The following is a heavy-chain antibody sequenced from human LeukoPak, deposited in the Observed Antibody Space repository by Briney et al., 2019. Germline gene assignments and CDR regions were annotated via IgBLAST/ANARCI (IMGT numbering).Heavy chain of an antibody. J-gene: IGHJ4*02. Sequence: SETLSLTCAVYGGSFSGYYWSWIRQPPGKGLEWIGEINHSGSTNYNPSLKSRVTISVDTSKNQFSLKLSSVTAADTAVYYCARHAGVRGVLTTLDYWGQGTLVTVSS. D-gene: IGHD3-10*01. CDR2: INHSGST. CDR3: ARHAGVRGVLTTLDY. V-gene: IGHV4-34*01. CDR1: GGSFSGYY.